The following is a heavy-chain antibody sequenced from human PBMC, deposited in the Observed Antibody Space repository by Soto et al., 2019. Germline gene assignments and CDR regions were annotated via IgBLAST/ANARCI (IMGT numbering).Heavy chain of an antibody. CDR1: GYTFTGYY. CDR3: ARGNSVNVLRYFDWLFYFDY. J-gene: IGHJ4*02. D-gene: IGHD3-9*01. V-gene: IGHV1-2*04. CDR2: INPNSGGT. Sequence: ASVKVSCKASGYTFTGYYMHWVRQAPGQGLEWMGWINPNSGGTNYAQKFQGWVTMTRDTSISTAYMELSRLRSDDTAVYYCARGNSVNVLRYFDWLFYFDYWGQGTLVTVSS.